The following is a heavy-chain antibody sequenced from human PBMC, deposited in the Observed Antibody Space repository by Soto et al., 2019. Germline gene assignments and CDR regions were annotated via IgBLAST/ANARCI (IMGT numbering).Heavy chain of an antibody. Sequence: GGSLRLSCAASGFTFSNAWMNWVRQAPGKGLEWVGRIKSKTGGGTTDYAAPVKGRFTISRDDSKNTLYLQMNSLKTEDTAVYYCHGGNGFYYYYGMDVWGQGTTVTVSS. V-gene: IGHV3-15*07. D-gene: IGHD5-12*01. CDR3: HGGNGFYYYYGMDV. CDR2: IKSKTGGGTT. J-gene: IGHJ6*02. CDR1: GFTFSNAW.